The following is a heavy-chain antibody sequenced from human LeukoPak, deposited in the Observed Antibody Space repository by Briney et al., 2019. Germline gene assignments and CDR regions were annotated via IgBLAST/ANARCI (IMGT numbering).Heavy chain of an antibody. J-gene: IGHJ4*02. CDR2: INWNGGRT. CDR1: GFTFDDYG. D-gene: IGHD3-10*01. CDR3: ARASLHVLY. Sequence: PGGSLRLSCAASGFTFDDYGMSWVPQAPGKGLGWGSGINWNGGRTDYADSVKGRLTISRDNAKISLYLQMNSLRSDDTALYYFARASLHVLYWGQGTLVTVSS. V-gene: IGHV3-20*04.